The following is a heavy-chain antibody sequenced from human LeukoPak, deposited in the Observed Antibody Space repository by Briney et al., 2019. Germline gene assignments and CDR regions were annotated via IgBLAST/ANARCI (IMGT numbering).Heavy chain of an antibody. D-gene: IGHD6-13*01. CDR2: IHYSGST. CDR1: GGSISGYY. Sequence: SETLSLTCTVPGGSISGYYWTWIRQPPGKGLEWIGYIHYSGSTNYNPSLKSRVTISVDTSKNQFSLKLSSVTAADTAVYYCARGKGYQTFWGQGTLVTVSS. J-gene: IGHJ4*02. CDR3: ARGKGYQTF. V-gene: IGHV4-59*01.